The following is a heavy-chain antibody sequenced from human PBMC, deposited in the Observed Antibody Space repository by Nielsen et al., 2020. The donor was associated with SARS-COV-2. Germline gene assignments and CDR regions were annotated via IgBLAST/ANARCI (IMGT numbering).Heavy chain of an antibody. CDR2: IYYSGST. V-gene: IGHV4-61*01. D-gene: IGHD5-24*01. CDR3: ASVAIDGLADY. Sequence: GSLRLSCTVSGGSVSSGSYYWSWIRQPPGKGLEWIGYIYYSGSTNYNPSLKSRVTISVDTSKNQFSLKLSSVTAADTAVYYCASVAIDGLADYWGQGTLVTVSS. CDR1: GGSVSSGSYY. J-gene: IGHJ4*02.